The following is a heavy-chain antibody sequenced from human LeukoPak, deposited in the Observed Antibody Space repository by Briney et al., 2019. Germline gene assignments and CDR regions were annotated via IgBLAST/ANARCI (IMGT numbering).Heavy chain of an antibody. Sequence: ASVKVSCKASGGTFSSYAISWVRQAPGQGLEWMGRIIPIFGTANYAQKFQGRVTITADESTSTAYMELSSLRSEDTAVYYSARVTPGYSSGWYEAFDIWGQGTMVTVSS. J-gene: IGHJ3*02. CDR3: ARVTPGYSSGWYEAFDI. V-gene: IGHV1-69*15. CDR2: IIPIFGTA. CDR1: GGTFSSYA. D-gene: IGHD6-19*01.